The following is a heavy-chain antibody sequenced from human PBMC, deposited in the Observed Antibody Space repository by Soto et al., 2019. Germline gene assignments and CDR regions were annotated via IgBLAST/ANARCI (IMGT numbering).Heavy chain of an antibody. J-gene: IGHJ5*02. CDR3: ARSVQLWPTNWFDP. CDR1: GASVSSGSYY. D-gene: IGHD5-18*01. CDR2: IYYSGST. V-gene: IGHV4-61*01. Sequence: SETLSLTCTVFGASVSSGSYYWYWIRQPPGKGLEWIGYIYYSGSTNYNPSLKSRVSISVDTSKNQFSLKVSSVTAADTAVYYCARSVQLWPTNWFDPWGQGTLVTVSS.